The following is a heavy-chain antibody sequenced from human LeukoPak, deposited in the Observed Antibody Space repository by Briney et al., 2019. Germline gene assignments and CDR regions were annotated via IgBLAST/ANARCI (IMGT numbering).Heavy chain of an antibody. CDR1: GYTFSDFH. CDR2: INPKSGGT. Sequence: GASVKVSCKASGYTFSDFHMHWVGQAPGQGLEWMGWINPKSGGTNYAQKFQGRVTMTRDTSISTVYMELSRLRSDDTAVYYCARDGGIAAAGTKLFPNWFDPWGQGTLVTVSS. D-gene: IGHD6-13*01. V-gene: IGHV1-2*02. J-gene: IGHJ5*02. CDR3: ARDGGIAAAGTKLFPNWFDP.